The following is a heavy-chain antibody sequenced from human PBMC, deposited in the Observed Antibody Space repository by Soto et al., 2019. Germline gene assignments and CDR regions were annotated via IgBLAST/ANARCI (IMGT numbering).Heavy chain of an antibody. J-gene: IGHJ4*02. D-gene: IGHD2-2*01. CDR1: GYSFTSYW. CDR2: IDPSDSYT. Sequence: GESLKISCKGSGYSFTSYWISWVRQMPGKGLEWMGRIDPSDSYTNYSPSFQGHVTISADKSISTAYLQWSSLKASDTAMYYCARHGSSTSRVDKYYFDYWGQGTLVTVSS. CDR3: ARHGSSTSRVDKYYFDY. V-gene: IGHV5-10-1*01.